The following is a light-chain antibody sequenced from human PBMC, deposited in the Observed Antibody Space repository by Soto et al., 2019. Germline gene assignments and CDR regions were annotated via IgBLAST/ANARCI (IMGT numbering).Light chain of an antibody. CDR3: CSYGGSRAV. V-gene: IGLV2-23*02. J-gene: IGLJ7*01. CDR2: EVS. Sequence: QSALTQPASVSGSPGQSITISCNETSSDVGSHNLVSWYQQHPGQAPKLMIYEVSKRPLGVSARFSASKSGNTASLTISGLEAEDEADYYCCSYGGSRAVFGGGTQLTVL. CDR1: SSDVGSHNL.